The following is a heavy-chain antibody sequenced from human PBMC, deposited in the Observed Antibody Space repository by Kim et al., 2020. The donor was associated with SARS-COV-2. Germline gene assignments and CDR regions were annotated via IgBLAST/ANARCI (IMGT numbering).Heavy chain of an antibody. V-gene: IGHV3-23*01. Sequence: SVQGRFTNSRDTSKNTRYLQMNSLRAEDTAVYYCAKDPIIAAAETDAFDIWGQGTMVTVSS. CDR3: AKDPIIAAAETDAFDI. J-gene: IGHJ3*02. D-gene: IGHD6-13*01.